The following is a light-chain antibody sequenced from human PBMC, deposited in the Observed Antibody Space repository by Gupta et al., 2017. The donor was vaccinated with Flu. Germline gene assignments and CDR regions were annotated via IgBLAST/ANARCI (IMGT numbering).Light chain of an antibody. Sequence: PSSLSASVGDRVTITCQASQDISNYLNWYQQKPGKAPKLLIYDASNLETGVPSRFSGGGSGTDFSFTISALQPEDIATYYCQQYSNVPPTFGPGTKVDIK. CDR1: QDISNY. V-gene: IGKV1-33*01. J-gene: IGKJ3*01. CDR2: DAS. CDR3: QQYSNVPPT.